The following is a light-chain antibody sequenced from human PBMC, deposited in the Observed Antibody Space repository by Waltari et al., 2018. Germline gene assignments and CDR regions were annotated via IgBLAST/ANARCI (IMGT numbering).Light chain of an antibody. CDR1: KLGDKY. CDR3: QAWDSSTAV. CDR2: QDS. J-gene: IGLJ2*01. Sequence: SYELTQPPSVSVSPGQKASIPCSGDKLGDKYACWYQQKPGQSPVLVIYQDSKRPSGIPERFSGSNSGNTATLTISGTQAMDEADYYCQAWDSSTAVFGGGTKLTVL. V-gene: IGLV3-1*01.